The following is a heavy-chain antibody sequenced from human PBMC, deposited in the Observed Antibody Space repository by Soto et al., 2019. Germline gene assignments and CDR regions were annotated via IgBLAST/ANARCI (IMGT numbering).Heavy chain of an antibody. Sequence: PGGFLRLSCAASGFTFSSYGMHWVRQAPGKGLEWVSFISSGSSYIYYADSVKGRFTISRDNAKNSLYLQMNSLRAEDTAVYYCARGLSSSWYFEYFQHWGQGTLVTVSS. J-gene: IGHJ1*01. D-gene: IGHD6-13*01. CDR1: GFTFSSYG. V-gene: IGHV3-21*01. CDR2: ISSGSSYI. CDR3: ARGLSSSWYFEYFQH.